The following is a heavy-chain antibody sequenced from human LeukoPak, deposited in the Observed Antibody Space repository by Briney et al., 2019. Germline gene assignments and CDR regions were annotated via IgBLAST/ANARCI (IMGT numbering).Heavy chain of an antibody. Sequence: ESGPTLVKPTQPLTLTCTFSGFSLRTSGVGVGWIRQPPGKALEWLALIYWDDDKRYSPSLKSRLTITKDTSKNQVVLTMTNMDPVDTATYYCARTKATNYYDSSGYRDYWGQGTLVTVSS. V-gene: IGHV2-5*02. CDR2: IYWDDDK. CDR1: GFSLRTSGVG. D-gene: IGHD3-22*01. J-gene: IGHJ4*02. CDR3: ARTKATNYYDSSGYRDY.